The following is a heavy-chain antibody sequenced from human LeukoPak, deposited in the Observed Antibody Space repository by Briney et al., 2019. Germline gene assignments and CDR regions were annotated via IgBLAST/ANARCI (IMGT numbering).Heavy chain of an antibody. CDR1: GGSISSGSYF. CDR2: IYTSGST. J-gene: IGHJ4*02. CDR3: ARGRSDYYYDSSGYHYYFDY. V-gene: IGHV4-61*02. Sequence: SETLSLTCTVSGGSISSGSYFWSWIRQPAGKGLEWIGRIYTSGSTNYNPSLKSRVTISVDTSKNQFSLKLSSVTAADTAVYYCARGRSDYYYDSSGYHYYFDYWGQGTLVTVSS. D-gene: IGHD3-22*01.